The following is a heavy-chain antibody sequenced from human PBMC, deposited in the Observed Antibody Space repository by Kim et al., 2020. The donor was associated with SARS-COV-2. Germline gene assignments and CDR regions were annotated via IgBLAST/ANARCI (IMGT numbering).Heavy chain of an antibody. Sequence: SQTLSLTCAISGDSVSSNTASWNWIRQSPSRGLEWLGRSFYRSKWYYDYALSVRGRISITPDTSENQVSLRLNSVTPEDAAVYYCARGSELANTAIDFWGQGTLVTVSS. CDR2: SFYRSKWYY. D-gene: IGHD1-1*01. CDR3: ARGSELANTAIDF. V-gene: IGHV6-1*01. CDR1: GDSVSSNTAS. J-gene: IGHJ4*02.